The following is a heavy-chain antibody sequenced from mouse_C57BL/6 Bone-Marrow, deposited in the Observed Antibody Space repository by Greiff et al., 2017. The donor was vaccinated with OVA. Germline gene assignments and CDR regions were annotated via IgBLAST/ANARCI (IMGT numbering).Heavy chain of an antibody. J-gene: IGHJ4*01. CDR1: GFTFSSYG. V-gene: IGHV5-6*01. CDR3: ARHGVYYYGSSYVDAMDY. Sequence: EVKLVESGGDLVKPGGSLKLSCAASGFTFSSYGMSWVRQTPDKRLEWVATISSGGSYTYYPDSVKGRFTISRDNAKNTLYLQMSSLKSEDTAMYYCARHGVYYYGSSYVDAMDYWGQGTSVTVSS. CDR2: ISSGGSYT. D-gene: IGHD1-1*01.